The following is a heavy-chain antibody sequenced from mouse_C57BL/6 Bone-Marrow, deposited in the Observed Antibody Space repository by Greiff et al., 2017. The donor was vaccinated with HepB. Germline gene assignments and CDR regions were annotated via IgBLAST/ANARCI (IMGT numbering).Heavy chain of an antibody. CDR2: IDPENGDT. CDR1: GFNIKDYY. V-gene: IGHV14-4*01. Sequence: VQLQQSGAELVRPGASVKLSCTASGFNIKDYYMHWVKQRPEQGLEWIGWIDPENGDTEYASKFQGKATITADTSSNTAYLQLSSLTSEDTAVYYCTAGNFLYYYAMDYWGQGTSVTVSS. CDR3: TAGNFLYYYAMDY. J-gene: IGHJ4*01. D-gene: IGHD2-1*01.